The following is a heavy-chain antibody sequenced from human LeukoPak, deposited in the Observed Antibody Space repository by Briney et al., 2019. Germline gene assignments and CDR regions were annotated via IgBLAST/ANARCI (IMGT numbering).Heavy chain of an antibody. CDR1: GGSISTYY. V-gene: IGHV4-59*01. CDR2: IYYSGPT. D-gene: IGHD3-10*01. Sequence: PSGTLSLTCTVSGGSISTYYWSWIRQPPGKGLEWIGYIYYSGPTNYSPSLKSRVTISLDTSKNQFSLKLTSVTAADTAVYYCASMVRGVITHYFDYWGQGTLVTVSS. J-gene: IGHJ4*02. CDR3: ASMVRGVITHYFDY.